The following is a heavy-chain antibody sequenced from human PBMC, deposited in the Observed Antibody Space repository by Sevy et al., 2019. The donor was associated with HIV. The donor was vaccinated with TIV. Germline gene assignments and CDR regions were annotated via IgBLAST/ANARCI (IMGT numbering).Heavy chain of an antibody. V-gene: IGHV5-51*01. CDR2: IYPGDSDT. J-gene: IGHJ3*02. CDR3: ARSVIVSSWYDAFDI. CDR1: GYSFTSYW. D-gene: IGHD6-13*01. Sequence: GESLKISCKGSGYSFTSYWIGWVRQMPGKGLEWMGIIYPGDSDTRYSPSFQGQVTISADKSISTAYLQWSSLKASDTAMYYCARSVIVSSWYDAFDIWGQGTMVTVSS.